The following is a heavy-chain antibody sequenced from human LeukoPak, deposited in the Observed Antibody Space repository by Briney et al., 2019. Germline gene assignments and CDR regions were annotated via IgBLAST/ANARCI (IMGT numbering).Heavy chain of an antibody. CDR3: ARGDSSSWYGEYYYYMDV. J-gene: IGHJ6*03. CDR2: IYSGGST. V-gene: IGHV3-53*01. Sequence: GGSLRLSCAASGFTVSSNYMSWVRQAPGKGLEWVSVIYSGGSTYYADSVKGRFTISRDNSKNTLYLQMNSLRAEDTAVYYCARGDSSSWYGEYYYYMDVWGKGTTVTVSS. CDR1: GFTVSSNY. D-gene: IGHD6-13*01.